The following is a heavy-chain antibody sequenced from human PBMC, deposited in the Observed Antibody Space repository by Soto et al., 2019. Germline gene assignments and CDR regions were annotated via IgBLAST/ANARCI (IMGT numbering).Heavy chain of an antibody. Sequence: GGSLRLSCAASGFTFSSYGMHWVRQAPGKGLEWVAVISYDGSNKYYADSVKGRFTISRDNSKNTLYLQMNSLRAEDTAVYYCAKEKLAGDIVVVPAAILDYWGQGTVVTAPQ. D-gene: IGHD2-2*02. CDR1: GFTFSSYG. V-gene: IGHV3-30*18. CDR2: ISYDGSNK. J-gene: IGHJ4*02. CDR3: AKEKLAGDIVVVPAAILDY.